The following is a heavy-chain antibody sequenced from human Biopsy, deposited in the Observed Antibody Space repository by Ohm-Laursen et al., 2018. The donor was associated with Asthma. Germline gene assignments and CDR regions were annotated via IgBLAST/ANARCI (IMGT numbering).Heavy chain of an antibody. CDR1: GDTFRTSA. V-gene: IGHV1-69*01. Sequence: GSSVKVSCKTSGDTFRTSAFSWVRQAPGQGLERMGGVIPLFDTGDYAQKFQGKVTITADESTSTCYMEVTSLRSEDTTIYYCAKCQVGYSSGWSLLLKKIYYSGMDVWGQGTAVTVSS. CDR3: AKCQVGYSSGWSLLLKKIYYSGMDV. CDR2: VIPLFDTG. J-gene: IGHJ6*02. D-gene: IGHD6-19*01.